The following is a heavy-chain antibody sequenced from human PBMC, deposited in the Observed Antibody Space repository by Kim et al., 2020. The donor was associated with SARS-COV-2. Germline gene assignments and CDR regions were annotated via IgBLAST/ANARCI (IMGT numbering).Heavy chain of an antibody. CDR1: GFTVSSNY. CDR3: ARGEEYSSPPDAFDI. CDR2: IYSGGST. V-gene: IGHV3-53*04. J-gene: IGHJ3*02. Sequence: GGSLRLSCAASGFTVSSNYMSWVRQAPGKGLEWVSVIYSGGSTYYADSVKGRFTISRHNSKNTLYLQMNSLRAEDTAVYYCARGEEYSSPPDAFDIWGQGTMVTVSS. D-gene: IGHD6-6*01.